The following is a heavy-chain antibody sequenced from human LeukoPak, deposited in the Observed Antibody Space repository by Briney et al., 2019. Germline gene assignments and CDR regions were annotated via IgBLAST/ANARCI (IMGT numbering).Heavy chain of an antibody. CDR1: GFSFSDYY. Sequence: GGSLRLSCAASGFSFSDYYMSWIRQAPGKGLECVSYISSSGITIYCADSLKGRFTISRDNAKNSLYLQMNSLRADDTAVYYCARLLKGVTSFYYFYYMDVWGKGTTVTVSS. CDR3: ARLLKGVTSFYYFYYMDV. V-gene: IGHV3-11*01. D-gene: IGHD3-9*01. J-gene: IGHJ6*03. CDR2: ISSSGITI.